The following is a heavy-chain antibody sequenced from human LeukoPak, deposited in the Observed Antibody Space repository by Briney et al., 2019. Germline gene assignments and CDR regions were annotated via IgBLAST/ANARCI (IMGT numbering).Heavy chain of an antibody. Sequence: GGSLSLSCALSGFTFNTYTMNWVRPAPRKGLEWVYCINSNGLSIYDADSVKGRFTISRDNSNNSLYLQMNSLGAEDTAVYFCARRKVLSVARALDFWGQGTLVTVSS. V-gene: IGHV3-48*04. CDR2: INSNGLSI. J-gene: IGHJ4*02. CDR3: ARRKVLSVARALDF. D-gene: IGHD4/OR15-4a*01. CDR1: GFTFNTYT.